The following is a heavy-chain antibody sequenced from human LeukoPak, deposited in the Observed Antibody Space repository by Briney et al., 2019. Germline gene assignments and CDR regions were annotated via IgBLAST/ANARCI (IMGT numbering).Heavy chain of an antibody. Sequence: SETLSLTCRVSGVSISSGSNYWGWIRQPPGKTLEWVGSIYSSGSTYYNSSLKSRVIILIDTAKNHFSLNLSSVTAADTAVYYCARSDGYGLVGIWGQGTMVTVSS. J-gene: IGHJ3*02. V-gene: IGHV4-39*07. CDR2: IYSSGST. D-gene: IGHD3-10*01. CDR1: GVSISSGSNY. CDR3: ARSDGYGLVGI.